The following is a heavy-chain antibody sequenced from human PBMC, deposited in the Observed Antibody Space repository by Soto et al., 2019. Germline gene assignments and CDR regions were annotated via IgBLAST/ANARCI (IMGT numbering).Heavy chain of an antibody. V-gene: IGHV4-39*02. Sequence: PSETLSLTCTVSGGSISSSSYYWGWIRQPPGKGLEWIGSIYYSGSTYYNPSLKSRVTISVDTSKNQFSLKMSSVTAADHAVDYCARERGGYGLFDSWGQGTLVTVSS. CDR2: IYYSGST. CDR1: GGSISSSSYY. D-gene: IGHD5-18*01. J-gene: IGHJ4*02. CDR3: ARERGGYGLFDS.